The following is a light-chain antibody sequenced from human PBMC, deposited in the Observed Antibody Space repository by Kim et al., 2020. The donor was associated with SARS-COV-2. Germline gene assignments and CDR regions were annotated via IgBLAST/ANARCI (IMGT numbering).Light chain of an antibody. V-gene: IGLV2-11*01. CDR2: DVS. Sequence: QSVPLPCTGTGSDDSGYSYDACCQQHPDKAPKLMIQDVSKRPSGVPEHFSGSKSGRTASLTISRLQTEDEADYYCCSRAGSCAHWVFGGGTQLTVL. CDR3: CSRAGSCAHWV. J-gene: IGLJ3*02. CDR1: GSDDSGYSY.